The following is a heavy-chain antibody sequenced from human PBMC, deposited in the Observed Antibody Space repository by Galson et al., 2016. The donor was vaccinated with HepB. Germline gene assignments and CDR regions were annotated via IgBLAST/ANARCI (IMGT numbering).Heavy chain of an antibody. CDR2: IKLDGREK. CDR1: GFTFSSFW. D-gene: IGHD1-14*01. V-gene: IGHV3-7*01. Sequence: SLRLSCAASGFTFSSFWMSWVRQAPGKGLELVANIKLDGREKYYVDSVKGRFTISRDNAKNSLYLQMNRLRAEDTAVYYCARFWHTTKKFDPWGQGTLVTVSS. J-gene: IGHJ5*02. CDR3: ARFWHTTKKFDP.